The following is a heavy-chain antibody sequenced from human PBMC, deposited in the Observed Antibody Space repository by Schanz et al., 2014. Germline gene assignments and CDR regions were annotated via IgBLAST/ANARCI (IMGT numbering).Heavy chain of an antibody. CDR2: ISSSGSYI. J-gene: IGHJ4*02. Sequence: EVQLVESGGGFVQPGGSLRLSCAASGFTFSDSWMHWVRQAPGKGLVWVSSISSSGSYIYFPDSVKGRFTISRDNAKNSLYLQMNSLRDEDTAVYYCARGLGNYYDSKSYYYFDYWGQGTLVSVSS. CDR3: ARGLGNYYDSKSYYYFDY. CDR1: GFTFSDSW. V-gene: IGHV3-21*01. D-gene: IGHD3-10*01.